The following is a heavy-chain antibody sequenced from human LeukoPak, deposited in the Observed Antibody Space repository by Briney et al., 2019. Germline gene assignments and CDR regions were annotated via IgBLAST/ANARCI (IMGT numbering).Heavy chain of an antibody. CDR1: GYTFTNYY. J-gene: IGHJ4*02. D-gene: IGHD6-25*01. CDR2: INPSGGST. V-gene: IGHV1-46*01. Sequence: ASVKVSCKASGYTFTNYYIHWVRQAPGQGLEWMGLINPSGGSTSYAQKFQGRVTMTRDTSTSTVYMELSSLRSDDTAVYSCARGVPAADSRSIDYWGQGTLVTVSS. CDR3: ARGVPAADSRSIDY.